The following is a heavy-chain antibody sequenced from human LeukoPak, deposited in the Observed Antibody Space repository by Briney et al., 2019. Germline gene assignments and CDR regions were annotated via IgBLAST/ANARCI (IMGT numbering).Heavy chain of an antibody. Sequence: GESLKISCKGSGYSFTSYWIGWVRQMPGKGLEWMGIIYPGDSDTRYSPSFQGQVTISADKSISTAYLQWSSLKASDTAMYYCARHYDYVWGSYRPNAFDIWGQGTMVTVSS. CDR2: IYPGDSDT. CDR3: ARHYDYVWGSYRPNAFDI. V-gene: IGHV5-51*01. CDR1: GYSFTSYW. D-gene: IGHD3-16*02. J-gene: IGHJ3*02.